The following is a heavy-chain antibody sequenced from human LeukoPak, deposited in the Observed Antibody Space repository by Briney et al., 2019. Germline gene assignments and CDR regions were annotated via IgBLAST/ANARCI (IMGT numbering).Heavy chain of an antibody. CDR3: SRGQKDPYGPEFDY. V-gene: IGHV3-49*04. J-gene: IGHJ4*02. CDR1: GFIFGDYN. D-gene: IGHD3-10*01. CDR2: IRAKIHDGTT. Sequence: QPGQSLRLSCTTSGFIFGDYNMNWARQAPGKGLEWVGYIRAKIHDGTTDFAASVKGRFTISRDDSKSIAYLQMTSLKCEDTAVYYCSRGQKDPYGPEFDYWGQGTLVTVSS.